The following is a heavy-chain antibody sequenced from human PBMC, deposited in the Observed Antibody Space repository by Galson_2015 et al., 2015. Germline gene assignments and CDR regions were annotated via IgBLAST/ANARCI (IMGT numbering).Heavy chain of an antibody. D-gene: IGHD6-13*01. J-gene: IGHJ6*02. CDR1: GGTFSSYP. CDR2: IIPILGIA. V-gene: IGHV1-69*04. Sequence: SVKVSCKASGGTFSSYPISWVRQAPGQGLEWMGRIIPILGIANYAQKFQGRVTITADKSTSTAYMELSSLRSEDTAVYYCARASIAAAGTLDYYGMDVWGQGTTVTVSS. CDR3: ARASIAAAGTLDYYGMDV.